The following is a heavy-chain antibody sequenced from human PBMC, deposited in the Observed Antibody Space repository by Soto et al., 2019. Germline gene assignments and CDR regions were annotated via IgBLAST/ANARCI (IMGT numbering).Heavy chain of an antibody. V-gene: IGHV1-69*06. D-gene: IGHD1-26*01. Sequence: GSSVQVSCKASGGTFSSYAISWVRQAPGQGLEWMGGIIPIFGTANYAQKFQGRVTITADKSTSTAYMELSSLRSEDTAVYYCARDSRRTSIVGATHSGMDGWGQGITV. CDR1: GGTFSSYA. CDR3: ARDSRRTSIVGATHSGMDG. CDR2: IIPIFGTA. J-gene: IGHJ6*02.